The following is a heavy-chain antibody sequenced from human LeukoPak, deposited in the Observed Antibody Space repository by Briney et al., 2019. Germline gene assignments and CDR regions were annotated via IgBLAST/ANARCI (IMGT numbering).Heavy chain of an antibody. D-gene: IGHD1-1*01. V-gene: IGHV4-4*07. CDR3: ARVETRIYYYYGMDV. J-gene: IGHJ6*02. CDR1: GGSISSDY. CDR2: IYSSGNT. Sequence: PSETLSLTCTVSGGSISSDYWSWIRQPAGKGLEWIGRIYSSGNTNYNPSLKSRVTMSVDMSTSQFSLKLSSVTAADTAVYYCARVETRIYYYYGMDVWGQGTTVTVSS.